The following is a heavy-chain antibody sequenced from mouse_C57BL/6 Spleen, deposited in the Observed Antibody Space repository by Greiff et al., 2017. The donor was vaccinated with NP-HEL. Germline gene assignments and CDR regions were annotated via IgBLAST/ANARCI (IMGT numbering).Heavy chain of an antibody. CDR1: GYTFTSYW. V-gene: IGHV1-72*01. Sequence: QVQLQQPGAGLVKPGASVKLSCKASGYTFTSYWMHWVKQRPGRGLEWIGRIDPNSGGTKYNEKFKSKATLTVDKPSSTAYMQLSSLTSEDSAVYYCARWGITTVVAKDYAMDYWGQGTSVTVSS. CDR2: IDPNSGGT. J-gene: IGHJ4*01. D-gene: IGHD1-1*01. CDR3: ARWGITTVVAKDYAMDY.